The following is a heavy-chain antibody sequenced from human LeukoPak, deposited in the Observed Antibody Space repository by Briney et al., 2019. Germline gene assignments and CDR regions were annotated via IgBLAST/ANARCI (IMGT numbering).Heavy chain of an antibody. D-gene: IGHD7-27*01. CDR1: GGSFSGYY. CDR3: ARSHNWGYNPYYFDY. J-gene: IGHJ4*02. Sequence: SETLSLTCAVYGGSFSGYYWSWIRQPPGKGLEWIGEINHSGSTNYNPSLKSRVTISVDTSKNQFSLKLSSVTAADTAVYYCARSHNWGYNPYYFDYWGQGTLVTVSS. V-gene: IGHV4-34*01. CDR2: INHSGST.